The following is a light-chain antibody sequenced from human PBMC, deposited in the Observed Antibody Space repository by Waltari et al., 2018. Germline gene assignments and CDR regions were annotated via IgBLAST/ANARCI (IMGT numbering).Light chain of an antibody. J-gene: IGKJ1*01. CDR3: QQSYSTPWT. CDR2: AAS. CDR1: QSIGGN. V-gene: IGKV1-39*01. Sequence: DIEMTQSPSSLSASVGDRVTITCRASQSIGGNFNWYQQKPGRAPKVLIYAASSVQSGVPSRFSGRGSGTDFTLTISSLQPEDFATYYCQQSYSTPWTFGQGTKVEIK.